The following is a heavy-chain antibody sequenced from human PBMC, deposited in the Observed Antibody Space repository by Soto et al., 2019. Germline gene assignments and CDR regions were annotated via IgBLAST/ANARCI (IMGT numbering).Heavy chain of an antibody. J-gene: IGHJ3*02. CDR3: TRDWSQTHHDAFDI. V-gene: IGHV1-46*01. Sequence: ASVQVSCKASGYTFTSYYMHWVRQAPGQGLEWMGIINPSGGSTSYPQKFQGRVTMTRDTSTSTVYMELSSLRSEDTAVYYCTRDWSQTHHDAFDIWGQGTMVTVSS. CDR2: INPSGGST. CDR1: GYTFTSYY.